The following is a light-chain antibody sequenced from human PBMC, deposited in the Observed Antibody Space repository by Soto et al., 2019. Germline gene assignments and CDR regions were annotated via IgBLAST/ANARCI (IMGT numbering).Light chain of an antibody. V-gene: IGKV1-39*01. CDR3: QQLNSYPLRAT. J-gene: IGKJ1*01. CDR1: QSISSY. Sequence: DLQMTQSPSSLSASVGDSVTITCRASQSISSYLNWYQQKPGKAPKLLIYAASTLQSGVPSRFSGSGSGTDFTLTISSLQPEDFATYYCQQLNSYPLRATCGQGTKVDIK. CDR2: AAS.